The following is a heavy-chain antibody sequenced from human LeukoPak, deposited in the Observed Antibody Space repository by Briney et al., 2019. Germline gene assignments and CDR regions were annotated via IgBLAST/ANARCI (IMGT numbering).Heavy chain of an antibody. CDR3: ATEGPRPRAYYYDSSGYRANAFDI. Sequence: ASVKVSCKASDYTFTNYGVSWVRQAPGQGLEWMGWISAYNGKTYYAQKFQGRVTVTTGTSTSTAYMDLRSLRSDDTAVYYCATEGPRPRAYYYDSSGYRANAFDIWGQGTMVTVSS. J-gene: IGHJ3*02. CDR2: ISAYNGKT. V-gene: IGHV1-18*01. CDR1: DYTFTNYG. D-gene: IGHD3-22*01.